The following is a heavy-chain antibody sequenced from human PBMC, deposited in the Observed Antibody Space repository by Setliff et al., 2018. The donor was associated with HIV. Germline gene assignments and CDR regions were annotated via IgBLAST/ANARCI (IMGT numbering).Heavy chain of an antibody. CDR1: GFTFSGYG. V-gene: IGHV3-33*03. D-gene: IGHD3-10*01. J-gene: IGHJ4*02. Sequence: PGGSLRLSCAASGFTFSGYGMHWVRQAPGKGLEWVAVIWYDGSNKYYADSVKGRFTISRDKSKNTLYLQMNSLRAEDTAVYYCAKDPYYGSGSYLYYFDYWGQGTLVTVSS. CDR3: AKDPYYGSGSYLYYFDY. CDR2: IWYDGSNK.